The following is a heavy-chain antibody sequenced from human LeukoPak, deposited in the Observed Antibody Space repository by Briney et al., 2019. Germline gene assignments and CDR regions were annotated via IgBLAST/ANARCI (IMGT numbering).Heavy chain of an antibody. CDR3: AKSIEAVVVVAADY. CDR1: GFTFSPYA. CDR2: ISGSGGST. Sequence: PGGSLRLSCAASGFTFSPYAMTWVRQAPGKGLEWVSVISGSGGSTYYADSVKGRFTLSRDNSKNTLYLQMNSLRAEDTAVYYCAKSIEAVVVVAADYWGQGTLVTVSS. D-gene: IGHD2-15*01. J-gene: IGHJ4*02. V-gene: IGHV3-23*01.